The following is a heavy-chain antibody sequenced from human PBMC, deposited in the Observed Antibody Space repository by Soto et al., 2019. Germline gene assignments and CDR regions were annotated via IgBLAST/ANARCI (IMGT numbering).Heavy chain of an antibody. CDR2: INPSGGST. D-gene: IGHD3-10*01. CDR1: GYTFAIYY. J-gene: IGHJ4*02. V-gene: IGHV1-46*01. CDR3: ARALYYGSGSYWY. Sequence: SSVKVSCKASGYTFAIYYMHWGRQDPGQGLEWMGIINPSGGSTSYAQKFQGRVTMTRDTSTSTVYMELSSLRSEDTAVYYCARALYYGSGSYWYWGQGTLVTVSS.